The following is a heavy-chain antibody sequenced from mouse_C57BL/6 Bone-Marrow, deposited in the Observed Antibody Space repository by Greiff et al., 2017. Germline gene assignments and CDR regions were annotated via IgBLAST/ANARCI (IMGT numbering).Heavy chain of an antibody. J-gene: IGHJ4*01. CDR2: IYPGSGTT. CDR3: ARLYYYAMDY. Sequence: VKLMESGPELVKPGASVKISCKASGYSFTSYYIHWVKQRPGQGLEWIGWIYPGSGTTKYNEKLQGKATLTADTSSSTAYMQLSSLTSEDSAVYYCARLYYYAMDYWGQGTSVTVTS. V-gene: IGHV1-66*01. CDR1: GYSFTSYY.